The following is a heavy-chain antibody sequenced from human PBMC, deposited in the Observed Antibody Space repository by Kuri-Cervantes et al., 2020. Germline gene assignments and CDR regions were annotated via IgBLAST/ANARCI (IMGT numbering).Heavy chain of an antibody. CDR2: ISSSGSTI. V-gene: IGHV3-23*01. J-gene: IGHJ4*02. Sequence: GESLKISCAASGFTFSSYAMSWVRQAPGKGLEWVSYISSSGSTIYYADSVKGRFTISRDNSRNTIYLQMNTLRADDTAVYYCAKRNSFGSGTSFDYWGQGTLVTVSS. CDR3: AKRNSFGSGTSFDY. D-gene: IGHD3-10*01. CDR1: GFTFSSYA.